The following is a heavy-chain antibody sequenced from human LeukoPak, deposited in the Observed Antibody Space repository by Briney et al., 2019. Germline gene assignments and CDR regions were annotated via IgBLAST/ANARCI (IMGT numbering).Heavy chain of an antibody. J-gene: IGHJ4*02. V-gene: IGHV4-4*07. D-gene: IGHD3-10*01. Sequence: SETLSLTCTVSGGSIRYYYWSWIRQPAGPGLEWIGRIYSSGSTTYNPSLKSRVTMSVDTAKNQFSLILSSVTAADTAVYYCARDRGDLGNFDYWGQGTLVTVSS. CDR1: GGSIRYYY. CDR2: IYSSGST. CDR3: ARDRGDLGNFDY.